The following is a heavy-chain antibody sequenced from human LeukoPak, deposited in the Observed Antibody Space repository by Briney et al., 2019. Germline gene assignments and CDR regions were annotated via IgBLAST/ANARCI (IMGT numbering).Heavy chain of an antibody. D-gene: IGHD5-18*01. CDR3: AREEYSYGYTG. J-gene: IGHJ4*02. CDR2: INAGNGNT. V-gene: IGHV1-3*01. CDR1: GYTFTSYA. Sequence: ASVKVSCKASGYTFTSYAMHWVRQAPGQRLEWMGWINAGNGNTKYSQKFQGRVTMTTDTSTSTAYMELRSLRSDDTAVYYCAREEYSYGYTGWGQGTLVTVSS.